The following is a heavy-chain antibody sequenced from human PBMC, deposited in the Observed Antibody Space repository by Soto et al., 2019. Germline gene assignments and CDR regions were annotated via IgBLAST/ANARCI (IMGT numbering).Heavy chain of an antibody. V-gene: IGHV4-59*01. CDR2: MYYSGST. CDR1: GGSISNYY. J-gene: IGHJ5*02. CDR3: ASSPTYYDFWSGPGFDP. D-gene: IGHD3-3*01. Sequence: SETLSLTCTVSGGSISNYYWSWIRQPPGKGLEWIGYMYYSGSTNYNPSLKSRVTISVDTSKNQFSLKLSSVTAADTAVYYCASSPTYYDFWSGPGFDPWGQGTLVTVSS.